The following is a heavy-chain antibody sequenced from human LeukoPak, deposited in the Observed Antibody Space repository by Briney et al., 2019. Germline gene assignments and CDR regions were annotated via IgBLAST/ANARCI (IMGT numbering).Heavy chain of an antibody. D-gene: IGHD2-15*01. Sequence: ASVKVSCKVSGYTLTELSMHWVRQAPGKGLEWMGGFDPEDGATIYAQKFQGRVTMTEDTSTDTAYMELSSLRSEDTAVYYCATPGQISWWLIDHWGQGTLVTVSS. J-gene: IGHJ4*02. CDR1: GYTLTELS. CDR3: ATPGQISWWLIDH. CDR2: FDPEDGAT. V-gene: IGHV1-24*01.